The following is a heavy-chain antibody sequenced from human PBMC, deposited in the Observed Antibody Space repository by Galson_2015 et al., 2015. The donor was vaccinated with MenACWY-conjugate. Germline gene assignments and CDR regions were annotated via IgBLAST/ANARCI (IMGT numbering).Heavy chain of an antibody. V-gene: IGHV3-7*03. CDR3: ARDLGFYCGHNDCYSPY. CDR1: GFTFNNYW. J-gene: IGHJ4*02. D-gene: IGHD2-21*01. Sequence: SLRLSCAASGFTFNNYWMRWVRQVPGKGPEWVANIKQAGSEKSSVDSVRGRFTISRDNAKSSLFLQMNSLRAEDTAVYYCARDLGFYCGHNDCYSPYWVQGTLVTVSS. CDR2: IKQAGSEK.